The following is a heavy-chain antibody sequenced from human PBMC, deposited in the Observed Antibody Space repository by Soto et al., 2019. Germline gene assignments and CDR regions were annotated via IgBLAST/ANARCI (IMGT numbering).Heavy chain of an antibody. Sequence: GGPLRLPCAAFGFTVSGLYVTWVSQAPGKGLEWVSFIYSGGSTYYADSVKGRFTISRDTSKNTVYLQMNSLTAEDTAVYYCARGDCNSSSCYVFNYWGQGTLVTVSS. J-gene: IGHJ4*02. V-gene: IGHV3-53*01. CDR3: ARGDCNSSSCYVFNY. CDR1: GFTVSGLY. D-gene: IGHD2-2*01. CDR2: IYSGGST.